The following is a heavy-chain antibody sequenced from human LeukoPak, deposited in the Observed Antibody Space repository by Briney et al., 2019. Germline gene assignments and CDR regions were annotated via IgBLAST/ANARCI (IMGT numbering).Heavy chain of an antibody. CDR3: ARDRSESSFYGPFLDY. J-gene: IGHJ4*02. V-gene: IGHV1-69*04. CDR1: GGTFSSYA. Sequence: ASVKVSCKASGGTFSSYAISWARQAPGQGLEWMGRIIPIFGIANYAQKFQGRVTITADKSTSTAYMELSSLRSEDTAVYYCARDRSESSFYGPFLDYWGQGTLVTVSS. D-gene: IGHD1-26*01. CDR2: IIPIFGIA.